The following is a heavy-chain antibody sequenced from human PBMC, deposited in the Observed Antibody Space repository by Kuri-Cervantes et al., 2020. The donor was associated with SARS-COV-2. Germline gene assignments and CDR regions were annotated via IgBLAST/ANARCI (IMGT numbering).Heavy chain of an antibody. V-gene: IGHV1-69*13. CDR2: INPIFGTP. CDR3: ALGYWCSGFPRYYYYKDV. CDR1: GCTFRSYA. Sequence: SVKVSCKASGCTFRSYALSWVRQAPGQGLVWMGGINPIFGTPNYAQKFQGRLTITADGSTSIAYVNLSSLRSEDTAVYYCALGYWCSGFPRYYYYKDVWGKGTTVTVSS. D-gene: IGHD2-15*01. J-gene: IGHJ6*03.